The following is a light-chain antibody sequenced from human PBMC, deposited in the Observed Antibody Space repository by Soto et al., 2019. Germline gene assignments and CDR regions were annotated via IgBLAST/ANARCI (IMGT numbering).Light chain of an antibody. Sequence: QSALTQPPSASGTPGQGVTISCSGSTSNIGSNYVYWYQQLPGTAPKLLIYRNNQRPSGVPDRFSGSKSGTSASRAISGLRSDDEADYFCATWDDSLNGFYVFGTGTKVTVL. V-gene: IGLV1-47*01. CDR1: TSNIGSNY. CDR2: RNN. CDR3: ATWDDSLNGFYV. J-gene: IGLJ1*01.